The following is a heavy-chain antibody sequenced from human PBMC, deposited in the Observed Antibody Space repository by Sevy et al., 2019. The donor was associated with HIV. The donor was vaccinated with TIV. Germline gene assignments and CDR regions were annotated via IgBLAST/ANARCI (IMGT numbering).Heavy chain of an antibody. CDR2: ISYDGSNK. CDR1: GFTFSSYG. D-gene: IGHD5-12*01. CDR3: AKWSMGGVRWLQLGAFDI. J-gene: IGHJ3*02. V-gene: IGHV3-30*18. Sequence: GGSLRLSCAASGFTFSSYGMHWVRQAPGKGLEWVAVISYDGSNKYYGDSVKGRFTISRDNSKNTLYLHMNSLRAEDTAVYYCAKWSMGGVRWLQLGAFDIWGQGTMVTVSS.